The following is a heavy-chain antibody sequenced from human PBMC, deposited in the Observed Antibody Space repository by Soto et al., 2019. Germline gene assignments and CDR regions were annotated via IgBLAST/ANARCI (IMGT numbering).Heavy chain of an antibody. V-gene: IGHV3-23*01. Sequence: GGSLRLSCAASGFTCSSYAMSWVRQAPGKGLEWVSAISGSGGSTYYADSVKGRFTISRDNSKNTLYLQMNSLRAEDTAVYYCAKDPGIAVAGNYFDYWGQGTLVTVSS. J-gene: IGHJ4*02. D-gene: IGHD6-19*01. CDR1: GFTCSSYA. CDR2: ISGSGGST. CDR3: AKDPGIAVAGNYFDY.